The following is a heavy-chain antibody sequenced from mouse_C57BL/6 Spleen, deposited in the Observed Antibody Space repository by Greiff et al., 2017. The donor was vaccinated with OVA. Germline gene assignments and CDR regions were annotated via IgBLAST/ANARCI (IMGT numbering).Heavy chain of an antibody. CDR1: GYTFTDYN. V-gene: IGHV1-22*01. J-gene: IGHJ4*01. D-gene: IGHD2-2*01. CDR3: ARRVIWGYYAMDY. Sequence: EVQLQQSGPELVKPGASVKMSCKASGYTFTDYNMHWVKQSHGKSLEWIGYINPNNGGTSYNQKFKGKATLTVNKSSSTAYMELRSLTSEDSAVYYCARRVIWGYYAMDYWGQGTSVTVSS. CDR2: INPNNGGT.